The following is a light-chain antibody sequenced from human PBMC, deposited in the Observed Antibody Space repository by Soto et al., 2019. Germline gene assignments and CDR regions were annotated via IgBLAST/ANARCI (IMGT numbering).Light chain of an antibody. CDR2: DVS. CDR3: QQYGRSPT. Sequence: EIVLTQSPGTLSLSPGERATLSCRSSQSVSSNYLAWYQQKPDQAPRLVIYDVSGRATGIPDRFSGSGSETDFTLTISRLEPEDFAVYYCQQYGRSPTFGQGTKVEIK. J-gene: IGKJ1*01. V-gene: IGKV3-20*01. CDR1: QSVSSNY.